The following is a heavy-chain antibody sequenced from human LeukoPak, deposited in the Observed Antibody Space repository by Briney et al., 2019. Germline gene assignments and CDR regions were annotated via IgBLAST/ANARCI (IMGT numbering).Heavy chain of an antibody. V-gene: IGHV4-4*07. Sequence: SETLSLTCTVSGGSISSYYWSWIRQPAGKGLEWIGRIYTSGSTNYNPSLKSRVTMSVDTSKNQFSLKLSSVTAADTAVYYCASEGGRGDTYYFDYLGQGTLVTVSS. CDR2: IYTSGST. J-gene: IGHJ4*02. D-gene: IGHD3-16*01. CDR1: GGSISSYY. CDR3: ASEGGRGDTYYFDY.